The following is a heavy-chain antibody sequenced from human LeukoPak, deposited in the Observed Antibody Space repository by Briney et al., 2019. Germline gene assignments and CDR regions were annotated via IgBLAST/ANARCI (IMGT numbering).Heavy chain of an antibody. CDR1: GFTFSDYW. V-gene: IGHV3-7*01. CDR2: IKQDGSEG. Sequence: GGSLRLSCAASGFTFSDYWMTWVRQAPGKGLEWVANIKQDGSEGYYVDSVKGRFTISRDNAKNSLYLQMNSLRAEDTAVYYCARGSAPYSSYSGYDEDLYYFDYWGQGTLVTVSS. CDR3: ARGSAPYSSYSGYDEDLYYFDY. D-gene: IGHD5-12*01. J-gene: IGHJ4*02.